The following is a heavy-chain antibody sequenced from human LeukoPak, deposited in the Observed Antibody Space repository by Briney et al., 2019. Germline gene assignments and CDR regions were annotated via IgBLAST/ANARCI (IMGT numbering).Heavy chain of an antibody. J-gene: IGHJ6*03. V-gene: IGHV1-46*01. Sequence: ASVKVSCKASGYTFTSYYMHWVRQAPGQGLEWMGIINPSGGSTSYAQKFQGRVTMTRDTSTSTVYMELSSLRSEDTAVYYCARMADLTVTTHYYYYYYYMDVWGKGTTVTVSS. D-gene: IGHD4-11*01. CDR3: ARMADLTVTTHYYYYYYYMDV. CDR1: GYTFTSYY. CDR2: INPSGGST.